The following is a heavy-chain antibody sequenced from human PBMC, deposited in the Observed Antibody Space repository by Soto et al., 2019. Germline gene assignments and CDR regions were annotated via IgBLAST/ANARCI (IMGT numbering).Heavy chain of an antibody. J-gene: IGHJ5*02. Sequence: ASVKVSCKASGYTFTGYYMHWVRQAPGQGLEWMGWINPNSGGTNYAQKFQGRVTMTRDTSISTAYMELSRLRSDDTAVYYCARGGVVVAATHLNWFDPWGQGTLVTVSS. CDR2: INPNSGGT. CDR1: GYTFTGYY. CDR3: ARGGVVVAATHLNWFDP. V-gene: IGHV1-2*02. D-gene: IGHD2-15*01.